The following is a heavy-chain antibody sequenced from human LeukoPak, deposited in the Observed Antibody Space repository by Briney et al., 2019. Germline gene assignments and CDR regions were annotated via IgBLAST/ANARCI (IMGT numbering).Heavy chain of an antibody. CDR1: GGSISSGSYH. D-gene: IGHD3-22*01. CDR3: ARSYYYDSSGSRDAFDI. CDR2: IYPRGST. J-gene: IGHJ3*02. V-gene: IGHV4-61*02. Sequence: SQTLSLTCTVSGGSISSGSYHCNWIRQPAGKGLQWVGRIYPRGSTNYNPSLKSRITISVDTSKNQCSLKLSSVTAADTAVYYCARSYYYDSSGSRDAFDIWGQGTMVTVSS.